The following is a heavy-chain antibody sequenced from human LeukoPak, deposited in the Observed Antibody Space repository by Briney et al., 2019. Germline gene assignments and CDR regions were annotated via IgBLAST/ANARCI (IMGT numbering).Heavy chain of an antibody. Sequence: GESLKISCKDSGYSFANYWIGWVRQMPGKGLEWMGIIHPGNSDTKYSPSFQGQVTISAGRSISTAYLQWGSLKASDTAVYYCARHNNWGFDYWGQGALVTVSS. CDR2: IHPGNSDT. CDR1: GYSFANYW. J-gene: IGHJ4*02. D-gene: IGHD7-27*01. CDR3: ARHNNWGFDY. V-gene: IGHV5-51*01.